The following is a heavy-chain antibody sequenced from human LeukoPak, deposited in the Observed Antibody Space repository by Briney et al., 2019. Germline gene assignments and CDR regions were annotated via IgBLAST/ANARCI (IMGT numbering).Heavy chain of an antibody. D-gene: IGHD1-26*01. CDR1: GFTFSSYS. J-gene: IGHJ4*02. CDR2: IDTSSSTI. V-gene: IGHV3-48*04. CDR3: ARDMGYSGSWPGYSDY. Sequence: GGSLRLSCLASGFTFSSYSMSWVRQAPGKGLEWVSYIDTSSSTIYYADSVKGRFTISRDNAKNSLYLQMKSLRAEDTTVYYCARDMGYSGSWPGYSDYWGQGVLVTVSS.